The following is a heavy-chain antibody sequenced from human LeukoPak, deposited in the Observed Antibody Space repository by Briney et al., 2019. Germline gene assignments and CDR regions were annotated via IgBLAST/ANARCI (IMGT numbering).Heavy chain of an antibody. CDR3: AKEVIPAAIVFDP. CDR2: ISGGGGST. Sequence: TGGSPRLSCPVSGFTFSNYAMSWVRQAPGKGLEWVSTISGGGGSTYYADSVKGRFTISRDNSKNTLYLQMNSLRAEDTAVYYCAKEVIPAAIVFDPWGQGTLVTVSS. V-gene: IGHV3-23*01. CDR1: GFTFSNYA. J-gene: IGHJ5*02. D-gene: IGHD2-2*01.